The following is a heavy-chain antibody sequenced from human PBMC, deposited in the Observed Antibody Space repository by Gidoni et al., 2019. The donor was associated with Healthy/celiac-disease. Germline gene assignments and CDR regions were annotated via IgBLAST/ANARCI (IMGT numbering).Heavy chain of an antibody. CDR2: IYSGGST. D-gene: IGHD1-7*01. V-gene: IGHV3-66*02. Sequence: EVQLVESGGGLVQPGGSLRLSCAASGFTVSSNYMSWVRQAPGKGLEWVSVIYSGGSTYYADSVKGRFTISRDNSKNTLYLQMNSLRAEDTAVYYCARHLISWNYDGDAFDIWGQGTMVTVSS. CDR3: ARHLISWNYDGDAFDI. CDR1: GFTVSSNY. J-gene: IGHJ3*02.